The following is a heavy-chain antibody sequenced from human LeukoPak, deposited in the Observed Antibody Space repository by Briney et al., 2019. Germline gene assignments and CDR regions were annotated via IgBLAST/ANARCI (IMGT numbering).Heavy chain of an antibody. J-gene: IGHJ4*02. CDR3: ATRGERYCSSTSCWDY. CDR2: IYYSGST. V-gene: IGHV4-39*01. CDR1: GGSISSSSYY. D-gene: IGHD2-2*01. Sequence: SETLSLTCTVPGGSISSSSYYWGGFRQPPGKGLEGIGSIYYSGSTYYNPSLKSRVTISVDTSKNQFSLKLSSVTAADTAVYYCATRGERYCSSTSCWDYWGQGTLVTVSS.